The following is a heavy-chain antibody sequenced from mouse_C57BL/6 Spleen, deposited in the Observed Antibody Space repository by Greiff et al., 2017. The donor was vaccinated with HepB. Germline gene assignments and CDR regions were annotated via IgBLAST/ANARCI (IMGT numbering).Heavy chain of an antibody. D-gene: IGHD1-1*01. J-gene: IGHJ2*01. Sequence: EVKLVESGPELVKPGASVKISCKASGYTFTDYYMNWVKQSHGKSLEWIGDINPNNGGTSYNQKFKGKATLTVDKSSSTAYMELRSLTSEDSAVYYCARSYYGSSYLDYWGQGTTLTVSS. CDR2: INPNNGGT. V-gene: IGHV1-26*01. CDR3: ARSYYGSSYLDY. CDR1: GYTFTDYY.